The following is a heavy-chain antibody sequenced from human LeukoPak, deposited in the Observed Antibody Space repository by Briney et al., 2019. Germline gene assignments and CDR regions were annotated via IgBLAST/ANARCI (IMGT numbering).Heavy chain of an antibody. V-gene: IGHV4-30-4*07. J-gene: IGHJ4*02. D-gene: IGHD2-8*01. CDR2: IYYSGST. CDR3: ARGTQHANFDC. CDR1: GDSISSGGYS. Sequence: PSETLSLTCGVSGDSISSGGYSWSWIRQPPGKGLEWIGYIYYSGSTYYNPSLQSRVFIPVDTSKNQFSLKLSSVTAADTAVYYCARGTQHANFDCWGQGTLVTVSS.